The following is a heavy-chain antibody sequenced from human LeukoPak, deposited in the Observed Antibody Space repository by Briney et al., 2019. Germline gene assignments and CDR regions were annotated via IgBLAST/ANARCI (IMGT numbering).Heavy chain of an antibody. CDR1: GGTFSSYA. CDR2: IIPIFGTA. V-gene: IGHV1-69*13. Sequence: ASVKVSCKASGGTFSSYATSWVRQAPGQGLEWMGGIIPIFGTANYAQKFQGRVTITADESTSTAYMELSSLRSEDTAVYYCARDFGYSSGWFPSPNYYYYYGMDVWGQGTTVTVSS. D-gene: IGHD6-19*01. CDR3: ARDFGYSSGWFPSPNYYYYYGMDV. J-gene: IGHJ6*02.